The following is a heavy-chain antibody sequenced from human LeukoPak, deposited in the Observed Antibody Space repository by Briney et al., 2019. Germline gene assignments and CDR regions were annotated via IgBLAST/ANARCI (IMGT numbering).Heavy chain of an antibody. Sequence: ASVKVSCKASGYTFTNFDINWVRQATGQGLEWMGWMNPKTGNTGSAQKLQGRVTITGNTSITTAYMELSSLRSEDTAVYYCVRIDYSNAFDIWGQGTMVTVSS. D-gene: IGHD4-11*01. CDR3: VRIDYSNAFDI. V-gene: IGHV1-8*01. J-gene: IGHJ3*02. CDR2: MNPKTGNT. CDR1: GYTFTNFD.